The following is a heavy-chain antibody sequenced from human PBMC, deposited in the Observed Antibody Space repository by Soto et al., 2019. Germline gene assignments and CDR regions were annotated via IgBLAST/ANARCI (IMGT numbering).Heavy chain of an antibody. Sequence: EVQLLESGGGLVQPGGSLRLSCAASGFSFSSYAMSWVRQAPGKGLEWVSALSGSGGSTYYADSVKGRFTISRDNSKNTLYLQMNSLRAEDTAVYYCAKFLPSGVVPIWWGQGTLVTVSS. CDR2: LSGSGGST. CDR3: AKFLPSGVVPIW. D-gene: IGHD3-3*01. CDR1: GFSFSSYA. V-gene: IGHV3-23*01. J-gene: IGHJ4*02.